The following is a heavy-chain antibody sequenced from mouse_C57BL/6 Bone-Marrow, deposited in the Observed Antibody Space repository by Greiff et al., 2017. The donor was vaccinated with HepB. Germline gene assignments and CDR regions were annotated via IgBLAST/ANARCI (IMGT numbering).Heavy chain of an antibody. CDR2: INPSSGYT. Sequence: QVQLQQSGAELARPGASVKMSCKASGYTFTSYTMHWVKQRPGQGLEWIGCINPSSGYTKYNQKFKDKATLTADKSSSTAYMQLSSLTSEDSAVYYCARSYYGSSYDYFDYWGQGTTLTVSS. CDR1: GYTFTSYT. V-gene: IGHV1-4*01. CDR3: ARSYYGSSYDYFDY. D-gene: IGHD1-1*01. J-gene: IGHJ2*01.